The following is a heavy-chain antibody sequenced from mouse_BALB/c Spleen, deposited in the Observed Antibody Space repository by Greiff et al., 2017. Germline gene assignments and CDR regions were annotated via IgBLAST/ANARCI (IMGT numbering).Heavy chain of an antibody. J-gene: IGHJ4*01. V-gene: IGHV2-6-2*01. CDR2: IWSDGST. CDR1: GFSLTSYG. Sequence: VQVVESGPDLVAPSQSLSITCTVSGFSLTSYGVHWVRQPPGKGLEWLVVIWSDGSTTYNSALKSRLSISKDNSKSQVFLKMNSLQTDDTAMYYCARHEGLRRRGHYYAMDYWGQGTSVTVSS. CDR3: ARHEGLRRRGHYYAMDY. D-gene: IGHD2-2*01.